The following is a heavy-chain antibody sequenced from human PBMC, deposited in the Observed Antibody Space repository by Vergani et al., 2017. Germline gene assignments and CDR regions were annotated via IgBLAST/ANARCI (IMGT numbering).Heavy chain of an antibody. CDR3: AKTPDDSSGYPLYYYYYMDV. CDR1: GFTFSSYA. J-gene: IGHJ6*03. Sequence: EVQLLESGGGLVQPGGSLRLSCAASGFTFSSYAMSWVRQAPGKGLEWVSAISGSGGSTYYADSVKGRFPISRDNSKNTLYLQMNSLRAEDTAVYYCAKTPDDSSGYPLYYYYYMDVWGKGTTVTVSS. CDR2: ISGSGGST. V-gene: IGHV3-23*01. D-gene: IGHD3-22*01.